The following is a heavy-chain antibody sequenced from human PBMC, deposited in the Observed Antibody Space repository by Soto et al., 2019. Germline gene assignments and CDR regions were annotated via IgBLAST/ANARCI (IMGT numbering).Heavy chain of an antibody. CDR3: AKDMGSCSGGSCYWGYYYYMDV. CDR1: GFTFDDYA. Sequence: DVQLVESGGGLVQPGRSLRLSCAASGFTFDDYAMHWVRQAPGKGLEWVSGISWNSGSIGYADSVKGRFTISRDNAKNSLYLQMNSLRAEDTALYYCAKDMGSCSGGSCYWGYYYYMDVWGKGTTVTVSS. CDR2: ISWNSGSI. D-gene: IGHD2-15*01. V-gene: IGHV3-9*01. J-gene: IGHJ6*03.